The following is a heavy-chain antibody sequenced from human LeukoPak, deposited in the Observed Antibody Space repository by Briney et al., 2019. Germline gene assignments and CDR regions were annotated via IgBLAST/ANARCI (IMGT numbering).Heavy chain of an antibody. CDR1: GGTFSSYA. CDR3: ARNPTTSRTNWFDP. Sequence: ASVKVSCKASGGTFSSYAISWVRQAPGQGLEWMGGIIPIFGTANYAQKFQGRVTITTDESTSTAYMELSSLRSEDTAVYYCARNPTTSRTNWFDPWGREPWSPSPQ. V-gene: IGHV1-69*05. J-gene: IGHJ5*02. D-gene: IGHD4-17*01. CDR2: IIPIFGTA.